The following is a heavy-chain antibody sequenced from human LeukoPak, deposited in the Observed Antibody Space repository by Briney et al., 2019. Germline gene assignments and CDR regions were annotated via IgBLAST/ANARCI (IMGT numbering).Heavy chain of an antibody. D-gene: IGHD7-27*01. CDR1: GYTFTSYD. CDR2: MNPNSGNT. V-gene: IGHV1-8*01. CDR3: ATRNWGSEGAFDI. J-gene: IGHJ3*02. Sequence: ASAKVSCKASGYTFTSYDINWVRQATGQGLEWMGWMNPNSGNTGYAQKFQGRVTMTRNTSISTAYMELSSLRSEDTAVYYCATRNWGSEGAFDIWGQGTMVTVSS.